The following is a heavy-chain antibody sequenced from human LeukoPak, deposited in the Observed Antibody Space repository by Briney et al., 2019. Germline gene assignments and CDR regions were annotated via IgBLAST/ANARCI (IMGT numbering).Heavy chain of an antibody. Sequence: PGGSLRLSCAASGFTFSSYGMRWVRQAPGKGLEWVAFIRYDGSNKYYADSVKGRFTISRDNSKNTLYLQMNSLRAEDTAVYYYAKDRDYYDSSGYYYDYFDYWGQGTLVTVSS. CDR3: AKDRDYYDSSGYYYDYFDY. D-gene: IGHD3-22*01. V-gene: IGHV3-30*02. CDR2: IRYDGSNK. J-gene: IGHJ4*02. CDR1: GFTFSSYG.